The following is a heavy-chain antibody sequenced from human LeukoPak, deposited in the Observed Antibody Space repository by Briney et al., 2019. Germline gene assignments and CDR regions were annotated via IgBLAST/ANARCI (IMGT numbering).Heavy chain of an antibody. CDR2: IYPGDSDT. CDR1: GYSFTSYW. Sequence: GESLKISCEGSGYSFTSYWIGWVRQMPGKGLEWMGIIYPGDSDTRHSPSFQGQVTISADKSISTAYLQWSSLKASDTAMYYCARGPDSGSYSVDAFDIWGQGTMVTVSS. J-gene: IGHJ3*02. V-gene: IGHV5-51*01. CDR3: ARGPDSGSYSVDAFDI. D-gene: IGHD1-26*01.